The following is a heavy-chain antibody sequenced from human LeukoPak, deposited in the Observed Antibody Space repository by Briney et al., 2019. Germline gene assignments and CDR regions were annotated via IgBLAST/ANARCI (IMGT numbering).Heavy chain of an antibody. CDR3: ARAGPRGGYYYGLDV. V-gene: IGHV4-59*01. Sequence: SETLSLTCTVSGDSIISYYWSWLWQPPGKGLEWIGYMYYSGSANYNPSLKSRVTISVDTSKNQFSLKLTSVTAADTAVYYCARAGPRGGYYYGLDVWGHGTTVTVSS. J-gene: IGHJ6*02. CDR2: MYYSGSA. D-gene: IGHD6-19*01. CDR1: GDSIISYY.